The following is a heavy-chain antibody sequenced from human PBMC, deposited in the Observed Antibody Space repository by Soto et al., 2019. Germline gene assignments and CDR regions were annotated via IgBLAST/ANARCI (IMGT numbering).Heavy chain of an antibody. J-gene: IGHJ5*02. CDR1: GGSFSGYY. CDR3: SRRAPEGFDP. Sequence: SETLSLTCAVYGGSFSGYYWGWIRQPPGKGLEWIGSINYSGSTYYNPSLKSRLTLSVDTSKNQFSLRVISVTAADTALYYCSRRAPEGFDPWGQGTLVTVSS. CDR2: INYSGST. V-gene: IGHV4-34*01.